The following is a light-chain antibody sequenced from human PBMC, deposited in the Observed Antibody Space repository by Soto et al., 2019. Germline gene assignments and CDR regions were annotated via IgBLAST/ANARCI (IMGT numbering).Light chain of an antibody. Sequence: QSALTQPHSVSGSPGQSVTISCTGTSSDVGGYIFVSWYQQRPGKAPKLMIYDVNKRPSGVPDRFSGSKSGNTASLTISGLQAEDEADYFCCSYAGSYTWMFGGGTKVTVL. CDR1: SSDVGGYIF. CDR3: CSYAGSYTWM. V-gene: IGLV2-11*01. CDR2: DVN. J-gene: IGLJ3*02.